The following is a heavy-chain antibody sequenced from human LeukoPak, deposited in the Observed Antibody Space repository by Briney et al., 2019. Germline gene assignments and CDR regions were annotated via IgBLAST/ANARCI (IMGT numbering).Heavy chain of an antibody. CDR1: GGSISSGGYY. D-gene: IGHD1-26*01. CDR2: IYHSGST. V-gene: IGHV4-30-2*01. J-gene: IGHJ3*02. CDR3: ARGSGSYYHAFDI. Sequence: PSQTLSLTCTVSGGSISSGGYYWSWIRQPPGKGLEWIGYIYHSGSTYYNPSLKSRVTISVDRSKNQFSLKLSSVTAADTAVYYCARGSGSYYHAFDIWGQGTMVTVSS.